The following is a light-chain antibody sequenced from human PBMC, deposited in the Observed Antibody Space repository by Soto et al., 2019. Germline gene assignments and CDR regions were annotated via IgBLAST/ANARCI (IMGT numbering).Light chain of an antibody. CDR1: SSDVGGYNY. V-gene: IGLV2-11*01. Sequence: LTQPRSVSRSPGQSVTISCTGTSSDVGGYNYVSWYQQHPGKAPKLMIYDVSKRPSGVPDRFSGSKSGNTASLTISGLQAEDEADYYCCSYAGSYTYVFGTGTKVTVL. CDR2: DVS. CDR3: CSYAGSYTYV. J-gene: IGLJ1*01.